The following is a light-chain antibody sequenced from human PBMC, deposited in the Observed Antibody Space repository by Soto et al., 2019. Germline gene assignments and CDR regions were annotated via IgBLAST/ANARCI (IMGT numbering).Light chain of an antibody. CDR1: SSNIGSNT. CDR2: NSN. V-gene: IGLV1-44*01. Sequence: QPVLAQPPSASGTPGQRVSISCSGSSSNIGSNTVNWYQQLPGTTPKLLIYNSNQRPSGVPDRFSGSKSGTSASLAISGLQSEDEAAYYCAAWDDSLSGLVFGGGTKLTVL. CDR3: AAWDDSLSGLV. J-gene: IGLJ2*01.